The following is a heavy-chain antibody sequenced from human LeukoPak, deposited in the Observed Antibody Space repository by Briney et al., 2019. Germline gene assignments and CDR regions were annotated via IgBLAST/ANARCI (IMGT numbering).Heavy chain of an antibody. CDR2: MSPNSGNT. V-gene: IGHV1-8*03. Sequence: ASVKVSCKASGYTFTTYDINWVRQATGQGLEWMGWMSPNSGNTNYAQKFQGRVTITRNTSISTAYMELSSLRSEDTAVYYCGRGRGSGWYFVEDAVDIWGQGTMVTVSS. D-gene: IGHD6-19*01. CDR1: GYTFTTYD. CDR3: GRGRGSGWYFVEDAVDI. J-gene: IGHJ3*02.